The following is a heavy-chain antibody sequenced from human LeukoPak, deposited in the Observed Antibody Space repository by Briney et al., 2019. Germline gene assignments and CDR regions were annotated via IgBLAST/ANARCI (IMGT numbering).Heavy chain of an antibody. J-gene: IGHJ6*04. D-gene: IGHD5-12*01. V-gene: IGHV3-30*04. Sequence: GGSLRLSCAASGFTFSSYAMHWVRQAPGKGLEWVAVISYDGSNKYYADSVKGRFTISRDNSKNTLYLQMNSLRAEDTAEYYCARVSRGYDYNYYYGMDVWGKGTTVTVSS. CDR2: ISYDGSNK. CDR1: GFTFSSYA. CDR3: ARVSRGYDYNYYYGMDV.